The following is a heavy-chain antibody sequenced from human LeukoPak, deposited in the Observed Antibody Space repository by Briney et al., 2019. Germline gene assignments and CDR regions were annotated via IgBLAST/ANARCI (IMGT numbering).Heavy chain of an antibody. CDR2: IGSDGGGI. CDR3: ARYSSGWSIDY. V-gene: IGHV3-23*01. D-gene: IGHD6-19*01. Sequence: GGSLRLSCTASGFTFSSYAMSWVRQAPGKGLEWVSVIGSDGGGIQYADSVKGRFSISRDNAKNSLYLQMNSLRAEDTAVYHCARYSSGWSIDYWGQGSLVTVSS. J-gene: IGHJ4*02. CDR1: GFTFSSYA.